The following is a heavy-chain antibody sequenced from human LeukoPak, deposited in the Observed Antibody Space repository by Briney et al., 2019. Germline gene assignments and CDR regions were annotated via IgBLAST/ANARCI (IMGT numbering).Heavy chain of an antibody. CDR3: AKDPYSSGWYYYFDY. Sequence: GSLRLSCAASGFTFSSYAMSWVRQAPGKGLERVPAISGSGGSTYYADSVKGRFTISRDNSKNTLYLQMNSLRAEDTAVYYCAKDPYSSGWYYYFDYWGQGTLVTVSS. V-gene: IGHV3-23*01. CDR2: ISGSGGST. CDR1: GFTFSSYA. D-gene: IGHD6-19*01. J-gene: IGHJ4*02.